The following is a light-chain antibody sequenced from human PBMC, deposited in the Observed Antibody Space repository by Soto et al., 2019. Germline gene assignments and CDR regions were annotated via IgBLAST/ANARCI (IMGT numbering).Light chain of an antibody. CDR1: QSISSY. J-gene: IGKJ5*01. CDR2: AAS. Sequence: DIQMTQSPSSLSASVGDRVTITCRASQSISSYLNWYQQKPGKAPKLRIYAASSLQSGVPSRFSGPRSWTDFTLTISTLQPEDFATDYCQQSYSTPITFGQGKRLQIK. V-gene: IGKV1-39*01. CDR3: QQSYSTPIT.